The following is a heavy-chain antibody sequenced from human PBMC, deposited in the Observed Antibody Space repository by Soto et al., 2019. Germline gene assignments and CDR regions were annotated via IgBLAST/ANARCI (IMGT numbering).Heavy chain of an antibody. CDR3: AKYPVVVVAPYYEYFQH. V-gene: IGHV3-23*01. D-gene: IGHD2-15*01. CDR1: GFTFSSYA. CDR2: ISGSGGST. J-gene: IGHJ1*01. Sequence: PGGSLRLSCAASGFTFSSYAMSWVRQAPGKGLEWVSAISGSGGSTYYADSVKGRFTISRDNSKNTLYLQMNSLRAEDTAVYYCAKYPVVVVAPYYEYFQHWGPGTLLTVSS.